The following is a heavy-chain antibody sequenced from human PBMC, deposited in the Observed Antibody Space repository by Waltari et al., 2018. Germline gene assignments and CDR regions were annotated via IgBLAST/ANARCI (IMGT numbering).Heavy chain of an antibody. CDR3: AGWRATVASY. V-gene: IGHV3-7*03. CDR1: GSPFSMYW. J-gene: IGHJ4*02. CDR2: INEDGNEK. Sequence: EVQLVESGGGLVQPGGSLRLSCAASGSPFSMYWVSWLRKALGKGVEWVADINEDGNEKYYVDSVKVRFTISRDNARKSLYLQRGSLTVEDTAVYYCAGWRATVASYWGQGTLVSVSS. D-gene: IGHD4-17*01.